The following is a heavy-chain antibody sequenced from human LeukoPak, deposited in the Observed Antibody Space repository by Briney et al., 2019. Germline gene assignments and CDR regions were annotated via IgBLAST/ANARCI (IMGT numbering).Heavy chain of an antibody. CDR2: FYSSTRT. CDR3: ARCMSELDYGDYAYYYHMDV. D-gene: IGHD4-17*01. J-gene: IGHJ6*04. V-gene: IGHV4-61*09. Sequence: SQTLSHTCMVPGDSLTRGSRYWSWTRQPAGKGLECIGHFYSSTRTTYNPSLESRVTISGDTAKNQFSLKLDSVTAADTDVYFCARCMSELDYGDYAYYYHMDVWGKGTTVTVSS. CDR1: GDSLTRGSRY.